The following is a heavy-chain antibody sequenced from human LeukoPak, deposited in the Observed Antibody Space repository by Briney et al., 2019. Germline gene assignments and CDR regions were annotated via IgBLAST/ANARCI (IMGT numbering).Heavy chain of an antibody. CDR3: ARDSVPRYGSGMSY. V-gene: IGHV3-30*02. J-gene: IGHJ4*02. CDR1: GFTFSRFG. Sequence: GGSLRLSCAASGFTFSRFGMHWVRQAPGQGLEWVAFILYDGTKKYYADSVKGRFTISRDNAKNSLYLQMNSLRAEDTAVYYCARDSVPRYGSGMSYWGQGTLVTVSS. D-gene: IGHD3-10*01. CDR2: ILYDGTKK.